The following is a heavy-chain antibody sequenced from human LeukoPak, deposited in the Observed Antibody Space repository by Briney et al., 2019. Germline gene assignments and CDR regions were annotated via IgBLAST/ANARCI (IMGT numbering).Heavy chain of an antibody. CDR1: GGSITRSSYY. CDR3: ARGISDSGGQNWFDP. V-gene: IGHV4-39*07. Sequence: SETLSLTCTVSGGSITRSSYYWGWIRQPPGKGLEWIGSIYYSGSTQYKSSLKSRVTILVDTSKNQFSLKLSSVTAADTAVYYCARGISDSGGQNWFDPWGQGTLVTVSS. J-gene: IGHJ5*02. CDR2: IYYSGST. D-gene: IGHD3-22*01.